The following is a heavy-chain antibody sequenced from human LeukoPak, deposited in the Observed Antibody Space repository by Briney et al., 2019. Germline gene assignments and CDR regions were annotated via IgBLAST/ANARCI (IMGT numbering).Heavy chain of an antibody. V-gene: IGHV1-69*01. D-gene: IGHD4-17*01. J-gene: IGHJ3*02. CDR1: GGTFSSYA. CDR2: IIPIFGTA. CDR3: ARKAHDYGDYSAFDI. Sequence: GASVKVSCKASGGTFSSYAISRVRQAPGQGLEWMGGIIPIFGTANYAQKFQGRVTITADESTSTAYMELSSLRSEDTAVYYCARKAHDYGDYSAFDIWGQGTMVTVSS.